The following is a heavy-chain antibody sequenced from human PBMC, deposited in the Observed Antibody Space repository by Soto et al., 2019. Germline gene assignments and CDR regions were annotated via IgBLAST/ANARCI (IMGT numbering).Heavy chain of an antibody. CDR3: ARRGITNWRAFDI. D-gene: IGHD1-20*01. J-gene: IGHJ3*02. CDR2: IKQDGSER. Sequence: GGSLRLSCTASGFTFTAYWMSWVRQAPGKGLEWVANIKQDGSERYCVDSVKGRFTISRDNARNSLYLQMNSLRAEDTAVYYCARRGITNWRAFDIWRQGTMVTVSS. V-gene: IGHV3-7*01. CDR1: GFTFTAYW.